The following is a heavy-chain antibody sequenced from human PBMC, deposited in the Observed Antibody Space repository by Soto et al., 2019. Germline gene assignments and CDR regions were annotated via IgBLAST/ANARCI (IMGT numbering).Heavy chain of an antibody. CDR2: IYYSGST. CDR3: ARGTLEYSSSSVVFGHYYYYMDV. CDR1: GGSISSYY. J-gene: IGHJ6*03. D-gene: IGHD6-6*01. V-gene: IGHV4-59*01. Sequence: SETLSLTCTVSGGSISSYYWSWIRQPPGKGLEWIGYIYYSGSTNYNPSLKSRVTISVDTSKNQFSLKLSSVTAADTAVYYCARGTLEYSSSSVVFGHYYYYMDVWGKGTTVTVSS.